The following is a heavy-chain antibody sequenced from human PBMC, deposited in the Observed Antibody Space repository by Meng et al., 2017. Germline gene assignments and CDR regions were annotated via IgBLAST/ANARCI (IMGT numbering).Heavy chain of an antibody. Sequence: GESLKISCAASGFTVSSNYMSWVRQAPGKGLEWVSVIYSGGSTYYADSVKGRFTISRDNSKNTLYLQMNSLRAEDTAVYYRASLAWWVGATFLDYWGQGTQVTVSS. CDR3: ASLAWWVGATFLDY. CDR2: IYSGGST. J-gene: IGHJ4*01. V-gene: IGHV3-53*01. D-gene: IGHD1-26*01. CDR1: GFTVSSNY.